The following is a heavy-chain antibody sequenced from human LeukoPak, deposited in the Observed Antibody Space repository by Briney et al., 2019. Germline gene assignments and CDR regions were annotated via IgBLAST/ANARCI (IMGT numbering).Heavy chain of an antibody. CDR3: ARQRVRGVVLSAFDI. Sequence: SETLSLTCAVYGDSFSGYYWSWIRQPPGKGLEWIGEINHSGSTNYNPSLKSQITISVDTSKKQFSLKLSSVTAADTAVYYCARQRVRGVVLSAFDIWGQGTMVTVSS. CDR1: GDSFSGYY. D-gene: IGHD3-10*01. V-gene: IGHV4-34*01. J-gene: IGHJ3*02. CDR2: INHSGST.